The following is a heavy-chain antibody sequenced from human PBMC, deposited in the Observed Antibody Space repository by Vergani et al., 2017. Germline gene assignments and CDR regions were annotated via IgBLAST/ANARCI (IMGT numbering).Heavy chain of an antibody. D-gene: IGHD5-12*01. Sequence: QVQLHESGPGLVKPSETLSLTCSVSGYSISRGYFWGWFRQPPGKGLEWIGYIYYSGSTYYNPSLKSRVTISVDTSKNQFSLKLSSVTAADTAVYYCARGSRGYSGYDYFNWFDPWGQGTLVTVSS. J-gene: IGHJ5*02. CDR1: GYSISRGYF. CDR2: IYYSGST. V-gene: IGHV4-30-4*08. CDR3: ARGSRGYSGYDYFNWFDP.